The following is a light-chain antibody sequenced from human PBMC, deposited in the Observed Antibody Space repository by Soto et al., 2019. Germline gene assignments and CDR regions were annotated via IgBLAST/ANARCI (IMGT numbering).Light chain of an antibody. V-gene: IGKV2-28*01. CDR2: LAF. CDR1: QSLHNDNGYTY. CDR3: MQTLQTPKT. Sequence: EIVMTQSPVSLSVTPGEPASISCRSTQSLHNDNGYTYLDWYLQKPGQSPHLLIYLAFNRASGVRDRFSGSGSGTDFTLTTSRVEAEDVGVYYCMQTLQTPKTFGQGTMVEIK. J-gene: IGKJ1*01.